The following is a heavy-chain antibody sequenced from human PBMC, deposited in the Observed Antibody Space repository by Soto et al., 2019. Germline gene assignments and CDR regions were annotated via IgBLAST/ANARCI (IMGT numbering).Heavy chain of an antibody. Sequence: EVQLVESGGGLVQPGGSLRLSCAASGFTFSNCWMSWVRQAPGKGLEWVANIKQDGIGKYYVDSVKGRFTISRDNARNSLYLQMNDLRAEDTAVYYCASDAFNFPGPVSSEAFDIWGKGTMVTVSS. J-gene: IGHJ3*02. CDR1: GFTFSNCW. CDR3: ASDAFNFPGPVSSEAFDI. D-gene: IGHD1-20*01. CDR2: IKQDGIGK. V-gene: IGHV3-7*01.